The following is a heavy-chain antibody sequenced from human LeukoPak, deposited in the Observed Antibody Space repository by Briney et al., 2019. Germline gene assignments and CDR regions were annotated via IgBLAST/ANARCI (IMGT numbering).Heavy chain of an antibody. Sequence: GGSLRLSCAAFGFTFSSYAMSWVRQAPGKGLEWVSAISGSGGSTYYADSVKGRFTISRDNSKNTLYLQMNSLRAEDTAVYYCAWLGYCSGGSCYADFDYWGQGTLVTVSS. J-gene: IGHJ4*02. CDR2: ISGSGGST. CDR1: GFTFSSYA. CDR3: AWLGYCSGGSCYADFDY. D-gene: IGHD2-15*01. V-gene: IGHV3-23*01.